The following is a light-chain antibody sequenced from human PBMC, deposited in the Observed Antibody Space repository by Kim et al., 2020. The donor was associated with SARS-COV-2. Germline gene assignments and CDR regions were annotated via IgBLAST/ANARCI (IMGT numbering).Light chain of an antibody. CDR2: DAA. Sequence: ASVGDRLALPSRASQNISRFLAWYQPKPGKAPNLLIYDAASLEGGVPSRFSGSGSGTESSPTIGSLQPDVFTTYYYQRNNTYSGTFAQGTKGDI. V-gene: IGKV1-5*01. CDR3: QRNNTYSGT. CDR1: QNISRF. J-gene: IGKJ1*01.